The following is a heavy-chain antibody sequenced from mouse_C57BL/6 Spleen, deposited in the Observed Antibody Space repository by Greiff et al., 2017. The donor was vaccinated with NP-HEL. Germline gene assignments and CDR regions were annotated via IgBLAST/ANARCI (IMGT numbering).Heavy chain of an antibody. J-gene: IGHJ4*01. CDR2: INPYNGGT. D-gene: IGHD1-1*01. V-gene: IGHV1-19*01. CDR3: ARGGNYHYAMDY. Sequence: EVQLQQSGPVLVKPGASVKMSCKASGYTFTDYYMNWVKQSHGKSLEWIGVINPYNGGTSYNQKFKGKATLTVDKSSSTAYMELNSLTSEDSAVYYCARGGNYHYAMDYWGQGTSVTVSS. CDR1: GYTFTDYY.